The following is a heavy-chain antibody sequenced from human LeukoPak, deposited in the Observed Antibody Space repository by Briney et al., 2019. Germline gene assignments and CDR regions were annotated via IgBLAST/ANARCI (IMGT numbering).Heavy chain of an antibody. CDR3: ARGASVIAAWDYYYMDV. CDR1: GGTFSSYA. J-gene: IGHJ6*03. V-gene: IGHV1-69*06. D-gene: IGHD6-6*01. CDR2: IIPIFGTA. Sequence: GASVKVSCKASGGTFSSYAISWVRQAPGQGLEWMGGIIPIFGTANYAQEFQGRVTITADKSTSTAYMELSSLRSEDTAVYYCARGASVIAAWDYYYMDVWGKGTTVTVSS.